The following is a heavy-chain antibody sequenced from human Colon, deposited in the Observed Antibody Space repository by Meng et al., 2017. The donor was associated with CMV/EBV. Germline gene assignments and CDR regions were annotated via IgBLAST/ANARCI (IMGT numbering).Heavy chain of an antibody. Sequence: GSSLNISWKISGDSFNNYWIAWVRQMPGKGLERMGVIYLGDSDTRYNPSFQGQVTISADKSINTAFLQWSSLKVSDTAIYYCARHEQQLALDYWGQGTPVTVSS. D-gene: IGHD6-13*01. J-gene: IGHJ4*02. V-gene: IGHV5-51*01. CDR1: GDSFNNYW. CDR2: IYLGDSDT. CDR3: ARHEQQLALDY.